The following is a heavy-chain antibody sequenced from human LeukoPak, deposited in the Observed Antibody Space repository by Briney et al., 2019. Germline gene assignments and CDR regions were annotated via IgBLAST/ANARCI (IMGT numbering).Heavy chain of an antibody. V-gene: IGHV3-30*03. D-gene: IGHD3-22*01. CDR3: ARDGADNSGYYFGSL. CDR2: ISYDGSNK. CDR1: GFIFSSYG. Sequence: GGSLRLSCAASGFIFSSYGMHWVRQPPGKGLEWVAVISYDGSNKQYADSVKGRFTISSDNSKNTLYLQMNSLRVEDTAVYYCARDGADNSGYYFGSLWGQGTMVTVPS. J-gene: IGHJ3*01.